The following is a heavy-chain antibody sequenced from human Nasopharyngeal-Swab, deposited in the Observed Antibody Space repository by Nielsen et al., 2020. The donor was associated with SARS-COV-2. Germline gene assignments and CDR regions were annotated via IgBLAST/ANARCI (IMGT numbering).Heavy chain of an antibody. CDR3: ARLWPTVTTQ. Sequence: GSLRLSCGVYGESLSGYYWGWIRQPPGKGLEWIGEITHTGSTKTGTTNYNPSLKSRITISVDTSKNQVSLKLNSVTAADTALYYGARLWPTVTTQWGQGTMVTVSS. J-gene: IGHJ3*01. CDR1: GESLSGYY. V-gene: IGHV4-34*01. D-gene: IGHD4-17*01. CDR2: ITHTGST.